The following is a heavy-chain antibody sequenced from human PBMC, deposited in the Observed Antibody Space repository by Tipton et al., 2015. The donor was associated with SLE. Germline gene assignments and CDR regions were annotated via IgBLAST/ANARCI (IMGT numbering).Heavy chain of an antibody. D-gene: IGHD3-3*01. CDR2: IIHSGST. CDR1: GGSISSGSYY. CDR3: SAGFWSGYHPFDY. Sequence: LSLTCTVSGGSISSGSYYWSWIRQPPGKGLEWIGEIIHSGSTNYNPSLKSRVTISVDTSKNQFSLKLTSVTAADTAVYYCSAGFWSGYHPFDYWGQGTLVTVSS. J-gene: IGHJ4*02. V-gene: IGHV4-39*07.